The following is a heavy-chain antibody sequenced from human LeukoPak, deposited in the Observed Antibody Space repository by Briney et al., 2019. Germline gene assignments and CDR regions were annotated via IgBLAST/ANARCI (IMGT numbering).Heavy chain of an antibody. Sequence: GGSLRLSCAASEFWVSDNYMSWVRQAPGKGPEWVSVIFSGGRIYYADSVRGRFTISRDESKNSLYLQMNSLRAEDTAVYYCAKSRNYYDSSGYPALDYWGQGTLVTVSS. V-gene: IGHV3-66*01. D-gene: IGHD3-22*01. CDR1: EFWVSDNY. J-gene: IGHJ4*02. CDR2: IFSGGRI. CDR3: AKSRNYYDSSGYPALDY.